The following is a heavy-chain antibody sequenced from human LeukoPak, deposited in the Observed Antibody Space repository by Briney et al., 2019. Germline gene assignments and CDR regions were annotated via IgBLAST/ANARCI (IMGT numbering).Heavy chain of an antibody. CDR3: ANPRYDSSGYYYVD. D-gene: IGHD3-22*01. Sequence: ASVTVSCTASGYTFIDYTMHWLRQAPGQRLDWMGWINGGSGNTKYSPEFQGRVTITRGTSASTGYMELSSLRSEDTAVYYCANPRYDSSGYYYVDWGQGTLVTVSS. CDR1: GYTFIDYT. CDR2: INGGSGNT. V-gene: IGHV1-3*01. J-gene: IGHJ4*02.